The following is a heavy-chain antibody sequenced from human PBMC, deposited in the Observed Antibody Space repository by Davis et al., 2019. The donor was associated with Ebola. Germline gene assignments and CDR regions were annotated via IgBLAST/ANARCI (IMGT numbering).Heavy chain of an antibody. CDR2: IIHSGST. D-gene: IGHD3-3*01. Sequence: SETLSLTCAVYGGSFSGYYWSWIRQPPGKGLEWIGEIIHSGSTNYNPSLKSRVTISVDTSKNQFSLKLSSVTAAATAVYYCARDLHYYGMDVWGQGNTVTVSS. CDR3: ARDLHYYGMDV. J-gene: IGHJ6*02. V-gene: IGHV4-34*12. CDR1: GGSFSGYY.